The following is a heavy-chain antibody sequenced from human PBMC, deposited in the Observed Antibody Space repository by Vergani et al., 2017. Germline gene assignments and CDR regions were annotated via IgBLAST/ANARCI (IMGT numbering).Heavy chain of an antibody. CDR3: ARXHAGSGSYMAWFDP. Sequence: QVHLVQSGAEVKKPGASVEISCRTSGYTFIDYYIHWIRQAPGQGLEWMGWINPKSGVTNYAQKFQGRVTMTRDTSISTAYMELTSLTSADTAIFYCARXHAGSGSYMAWFDPWGQGSPVIVSS. CDR2: INPKSGVT. J-gene: IGHJ5*02. V-gene: IGHV1-2*02. CDR1: GYTFIDYY. D-gene: IGHD1-26*01.